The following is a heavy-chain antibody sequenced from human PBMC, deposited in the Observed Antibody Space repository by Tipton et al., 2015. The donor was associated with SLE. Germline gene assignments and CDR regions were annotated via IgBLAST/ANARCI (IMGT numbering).Heavy chain of an antibody. CDR3: ARGRPRATQAWGGYYYYMDV. Sequence: TLSLTCAVYGGSFSGYYWSWIRQPPGKGLEWIGEINHSGSTTYNPSLKSRITISVDTSKNQFSLRLSSVTAADTAVYYCARGRPRATQAWGGYYYYMDVWGRGTPVTVSS. CDR1: GGSFSGYY. V-gene: IGHV4-34*01. D-gene: IGHD3-16*01. CDR2: INHSGST. J-gene: IGHJ6*03.